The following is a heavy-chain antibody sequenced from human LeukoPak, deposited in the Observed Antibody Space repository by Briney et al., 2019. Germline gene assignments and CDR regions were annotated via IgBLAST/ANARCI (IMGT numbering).Heavy chain of an antibody. V-gene: IGHV3-23*01. D-gene: IGHD6-13*01. J-gene: IGHJ4*02. Sequence: GGSLRLSCAASGFTFSSYAMSWVRQAPGKGLEWVSGISGSGGSTYYADSVKGRFTISRDNSKNTLYLQMNSLRAEDTAVYYCAKDQLYSSSCQIDYWGQGTLVTVSP. CDR3: AKDQLYSSSCQIDY. CDR2: ISGSGGST. CDR1: GFTFSSYA.